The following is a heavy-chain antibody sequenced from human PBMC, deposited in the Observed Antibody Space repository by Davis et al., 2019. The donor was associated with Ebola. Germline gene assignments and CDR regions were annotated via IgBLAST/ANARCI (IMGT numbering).Heavy chain of an antibody. CDR1: GYTFTSYG. D-gene: IGHD4-17*01. CDR3: ARAPGDYGLGYFDY. V-gene: IGHV1-2*04. Sequence: AASVKVSCKASGYTFTSYGISWVRQAPGQGLEWMGWINPNSGGTNYAQKFQGWVTMTRDTSISTAYMELSRLRSDDTAVYYCARAPGDYGLGYFDYWGQGTLVTVSS. J-gene: IGHJ4*02. CDR2: INPNSGGT.